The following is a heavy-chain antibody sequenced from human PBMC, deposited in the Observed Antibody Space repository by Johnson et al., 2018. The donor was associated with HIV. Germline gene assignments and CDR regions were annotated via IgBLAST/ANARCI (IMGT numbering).Heavy chain of an antibody. V-gene: IGHV3-30*02. Sequence: QVQLVESGGGVVQPGRSLRLSCAASGFTFSSYGMHWVRQAPGKGLEWVAFIRYDGSTTYYADSVKGRFTISRDNSKNTLYLQMNSLRPEETAVYYCAKEEAGKRELRGGDAFDIWGQGTMVTVSS. CDR2: IRYDGSTT. J-gene: IGHJ3*02. CDR3: AKEEAGKRELRGGDAFDI. CDR1: GFTFSSYG. D-gene: IGHD1-7*01.